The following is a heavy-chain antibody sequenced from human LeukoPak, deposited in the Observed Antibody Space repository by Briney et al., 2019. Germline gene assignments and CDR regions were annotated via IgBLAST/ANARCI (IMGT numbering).Heavy chain of an antibody. J-gene: IGHJ3*02. CDR3: TIGYYYDSSGTGAFDI. Sequence: PGGSLRLSCAASGFTFSSYAMTWVRQAPGKGLEWVGFIRSNAYGGTTEYAASVKGRFTISRDDSKSIAYLQMNSLKTEDTAVYYCTIGYYYDSSGTGAFDIWGQGTMVTVSS. CDR2: IRSNAYGGTT. V-gene: IGHV3-49*04. D-gene: IGHD3-22*01. CDR1: GFTFSSYA.